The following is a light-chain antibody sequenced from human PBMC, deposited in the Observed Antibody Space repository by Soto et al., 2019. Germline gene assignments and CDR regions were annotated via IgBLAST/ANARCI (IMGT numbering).Light chain of an antibody. V-gene: IGKV1-5*01. J-gene: IGKJ1*01. CDR1: QSISSW. CDR2: DAS. CDR3: QQYYSTPWT. Sequence: DIQMTQSPSTLSASVGDRVTITCRASQSISSWLAWYQQKPGKAPKLLIYDASSLESGVPSRFSGSGSGTDFTLTISSLQAEDVAVYYCQQYYSTPWTFGQGTKVDNK.